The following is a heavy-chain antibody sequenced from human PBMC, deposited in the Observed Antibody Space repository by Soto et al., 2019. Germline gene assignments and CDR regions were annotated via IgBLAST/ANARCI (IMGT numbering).Heavy chain of an antibody. V-gene: IGHV5-51*01. J-gene: IGHJ6*01. Sequence: PVESLTISCKVSGYSFTSYWIVWVLQMPGKGLEWMGIIYPGDSDTRYSPSFQGQVTISADKSISTAYLQWSSLKASDTAMYYCARLGVVKVYSYYYGMDVWGQGTTVTVSS. CDR1: GYSFTSYW. CDR2: IYPGDSDT. D-gene: IGHD3-3*01. CDR3: ARLGVVKVYSYYYGMDV.